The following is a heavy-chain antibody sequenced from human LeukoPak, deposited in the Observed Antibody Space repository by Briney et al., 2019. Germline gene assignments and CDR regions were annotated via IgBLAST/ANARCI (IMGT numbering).Heavy chain of an antibody. CDR2: IYYSGST. CDR3: ARGSRCSGGSCYAYYYYYMDV. J-gene: IGHJ6*03. D-gene: IGHD2-15*01. Sequence: SETLSLTCTVSGGSISSYYWSWIRQPPGKGLEWIGYIYYSGSTNYNPSLKSRVTISVDTSKNQFSLKLSSVTAADTAVYYCARGSRCSGGSCYAYYYYYMDVWGKGTTVTVS. V-gene: IGHV4-59*01. CDR1: GGSISSYY.